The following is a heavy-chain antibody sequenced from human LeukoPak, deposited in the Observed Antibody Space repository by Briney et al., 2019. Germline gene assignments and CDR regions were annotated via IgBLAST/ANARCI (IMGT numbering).Heavy chain of an antibody. J-gene: IGHJ3*02. CDR1: GSSFTSYW. Sequence: GASLQISGEGSGSSFTSYWIGWGRRLPGEGLEWMGIIYPDDSDTRYSPSFQGQVTFSADKSITTSYLQWSSLKASDTAMYYCARLHCTNGVCLLSNAFDIWGQGTMVTVSS. D-gene: IGHD2-8*01. CDR2: IYPDDSDT. V-gene: IGHV5-51*01. CDR3: ARLHCTNGVCLLSNAFDI.